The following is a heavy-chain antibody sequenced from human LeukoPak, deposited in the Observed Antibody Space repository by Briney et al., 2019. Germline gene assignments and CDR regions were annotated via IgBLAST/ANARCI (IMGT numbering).Heavy chain of an antibody. Sequence: ASVKVSCKASGYTFTGYYMHWVRQAPGQGLEWMGWINPNSGGTNYAQKFQGRVTMTRDTSISTAYMELSRLRADDTAVYYCAKDRPHSSGWGTPADYWGQGTLVTVSS. V-gene: IGHV1-2*02. D-gene: IGHD6-19*01. J-gene: IGHJ4*02. CDR2: INPNSGGT. CDR1: GYTFTGYY. CDR3: AKDRPHSSGWGTPADY.